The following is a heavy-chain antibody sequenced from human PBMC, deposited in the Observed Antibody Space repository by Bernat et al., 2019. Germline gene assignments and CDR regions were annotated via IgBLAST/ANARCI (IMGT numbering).Heavy chain of an antibody. J-gene: IGHJ4*02. CDR3: AKGREWELPLDY. D-gene: IGHD1-26*01. CDR2: ISGSGGKT. CDR1: GFTFKNYA. V-gene: IGHV3-23*04. Sequence: VQLVESGGGVVQPGSSLRLSCAPSGFTFKNYAMSWVRQAPGKGLEWVSVISGSGGKTYYADSVKGRFTISRDNSRNTLDVQMNSLRAEDTALYYCAKGREWELPLDYWGQGTLVTVSS.